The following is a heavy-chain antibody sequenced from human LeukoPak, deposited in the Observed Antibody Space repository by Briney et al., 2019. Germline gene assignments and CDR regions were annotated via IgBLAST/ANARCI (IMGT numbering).Heavy chain of an antibody. Sequence: GGSLRLSCAASGFTFSSYGMSWVRQAPGEGLEWVSAFTGSGGSTNYAGSVKGRFTISRDNSKNTLYLQMNRLRAEDTAVYYCVKKEGSQGVRGVITSWGQGTLVTVSS. CDR2: FTGSGGST. CDR3: VKKEGSQGVRGVITS. D-gene: IGHD3-10*01. J-gene: IGHJ5*02. V-gene: IGHV3-23*01. CDR1: GFTFSSYG.